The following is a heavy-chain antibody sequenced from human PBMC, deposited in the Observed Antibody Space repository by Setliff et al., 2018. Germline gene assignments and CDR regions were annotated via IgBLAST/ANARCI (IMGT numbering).Heavy chain of an antibody. Sequence: ASVKVSCKVSGYTLTELSMHWVRQAPGKGLEWMGGFDPEDGETIYAQKFQGRVTMTEDTSTDTAYMELSSLRSEDTAVYYCATGGLLWFRELSGGAFDIWGQGTMVTVSS. CDR2: FDPEDGET. CDR3: ATGGLLWFRELSGGAFDI. CDR1: GYTLTELS. V-gene: IGHV1-24*01. J-gene: IGHJ3*02. D-gene: IGHD3-10*01.